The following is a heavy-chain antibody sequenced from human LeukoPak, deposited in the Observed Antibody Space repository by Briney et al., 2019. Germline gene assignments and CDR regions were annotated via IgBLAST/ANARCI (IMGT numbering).Heavy chain of an antibody. V-gene: IGHV4-38-2*02. D-gene: IGHD3-9*01. CDR3: ARDGGDYDILSY. J-gene: IGHJ4*02. CDR1: GYSISSGYY. CDR2: IYHSGST. Sequence: SETLSLTCTVSGYSISSGYYWGWIRQPPGKGLEWIGSIYHSGSTYYNPSLKSRVTISVDTSKNQFSLKLSSVTAADTAVYYCARDGGDYDILSYWGQGTLVTVSS.